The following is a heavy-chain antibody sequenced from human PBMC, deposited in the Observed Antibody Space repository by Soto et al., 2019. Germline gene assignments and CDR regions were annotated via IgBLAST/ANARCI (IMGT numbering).Heavy chain of an antibody. Sequence: QPGGSLRLSCAASGFTFSDSAMHWVRQASGKGLEWVGRIRSKANNYATAYAASVKGRFTISRDDSKNTLYLQMNSLRAEDTAVYYCAKNPGYYYDSTGYHFDYWGQGTLVTVSS. J-gene: IGHJ4*02. CDR3: AKNPGYYYDSTGYHFDY. CDR2: IRSKANNYAT. V-gene: IGHV3-73*01. D-gene: IGHD3-22*01. CDR1: GFTFSDSA.